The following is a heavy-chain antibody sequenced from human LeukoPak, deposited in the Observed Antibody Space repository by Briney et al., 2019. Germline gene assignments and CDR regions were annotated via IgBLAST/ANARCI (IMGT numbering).Heavy chain of an antibody. CDR1: GFTFSSYG. V-gene: IGHV3-30*18. CDR2: ISYDGSNK. D-gene: IGHD3-9*01. J-gene: IGHJ4*02. CDR3: AKDVYYDILTGYFMGFDY. Sequence: PGRSLRLSCAASGFTFSSYGMHWVRQAPGKGLEWVAVISYDGSNKYYADSVKGRFTISRDNSKNTLYLQMNSLRAEDTAVYYCAKDVYYDILTGYFMGFDYWGQGTPVTVSS.